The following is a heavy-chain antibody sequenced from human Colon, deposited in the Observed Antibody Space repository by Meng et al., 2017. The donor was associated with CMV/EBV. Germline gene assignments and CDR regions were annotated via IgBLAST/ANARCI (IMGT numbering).Heavy chain of an antibody. CDR2: IYWDDDL. D-gene: IGHD2-15*01. V-gene: IGHV2-5*04. Sequence: TLKWSRSIFVKSTQPLTLTCNFSGVSLTNPGMSMGWRRQPQGNALEWLALIYWDDDLRYSPSLKNRVTSTKVTSEDELVLAVTNMEPADTGTYYCVNFQEDIRKSTEYFDHWGQGVLVTVSS. CDR1: GVSLTNPGMS. CDR3: VNFQEDIRKSTEYFDH. J-gene: IGHJ4*02.